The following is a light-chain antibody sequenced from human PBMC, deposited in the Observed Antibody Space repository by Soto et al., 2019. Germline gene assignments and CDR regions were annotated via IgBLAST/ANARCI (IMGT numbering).Light chain of an antibody. CDR1: SSDVGGYNF. J-gene: IGLJ2*01. Sequence: QSALTQPASVSGSPGQSITISCTGTSSDVGGYNFVSWYQQHPGKAPKLMIYDVSNRPSGISDRFSGSKSGSTASLTISGLRAEDEGDYYCSSYTDISSVIFGGGTKLTVL. CDR3: SSYTDISSVI. V-gene: IGLV2-14*03. CDR2: DVS.